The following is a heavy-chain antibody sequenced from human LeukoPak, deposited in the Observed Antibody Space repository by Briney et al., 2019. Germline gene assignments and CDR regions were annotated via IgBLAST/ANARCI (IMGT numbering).Heavy chain of an antibody. Sequence: ASVKVSCKASGYTFTGYYIHWVRQAPGQGLEYMGWINPNSGGTNYAQMFQGRVTMTRDTSITTAYMELSSLTSDDTAVYYCVREINGSPTVDAFDMWGQGTMVTVSS. CDR2: INPNSGGT. CDR1: GYTFTGYY. CDR3: VREINGSPTVDAFDM. V-gene: IGHV1-2*02. D-gene: IGHD1-26*01. J-gene: IGHJ3*02.